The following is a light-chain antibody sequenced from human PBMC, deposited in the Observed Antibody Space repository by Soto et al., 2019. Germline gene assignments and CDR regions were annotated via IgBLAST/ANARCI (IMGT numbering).Light chain of an antibody. Sequence: DIQMTQSPSTLSASVGDRVTITCRASQSISSWLAWYQQKPGKAPKLLIYKASSLESGVPSRFSGSGSGTEFTLTISSLHPDDFATSYCQQYNSSPWTFGQGTKVEIK. CDR3: QQYNSSPWT. V-gene: IGKV1-5*03. CDR2: KAS. J-gene: IGKJ1*01. CDR1: QSISSW.